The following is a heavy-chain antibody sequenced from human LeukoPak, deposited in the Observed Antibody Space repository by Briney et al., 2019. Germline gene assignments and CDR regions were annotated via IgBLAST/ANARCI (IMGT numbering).Heavy chain of an antibody. D-gene: IGHD3-10*01. J-gene: IGHJ4*02. CDR1: GFTFSSYG. CDR3: AKRATTMVRGVIKNYFDY. Sequence: GGSLRLSCAASGFTFSSYGMHWVRQAPGKGLEWVAFIRYDGSNKYYADSVKGRFTISRDNSKNTLYLQMNSLRAEDTAVYYCAKRATTMVRGVIKNYFDYWGQGTLVTVSS. V-gene: IGHV3-30*02. CDR2: IRYDGSNK.